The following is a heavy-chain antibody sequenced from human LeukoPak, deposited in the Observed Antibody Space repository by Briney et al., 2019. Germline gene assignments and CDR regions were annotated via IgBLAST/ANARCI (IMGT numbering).Heavy chain of an antibody. J-gene: IGHJ3*02. Sequence: SETLSLTCAVSGGSFSGYYWSWIRQPPGKGLKWIGEINHSGSTNYNPSLKSRVTISVDTSKNQFSLKLSSVTAADTAVYYCARGPYYDILTGYYNDAFDIWGQGTMVTVSS. CDR2: INHSGST. CDR3: ARGPYYDILTGYYNDAFDI. CDR1: GGSFSGYY. D-gene: IGHD3-9*01. V-gene: IGHV4-34*01.